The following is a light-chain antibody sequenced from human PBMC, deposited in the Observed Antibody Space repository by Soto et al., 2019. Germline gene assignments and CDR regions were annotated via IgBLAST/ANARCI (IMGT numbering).Light chain of an antibody. CDR1: QSVSTY. V-gene: IGKV3-11*01. Sequence: EIVLTQSPATLSLSPGERATLSCRASQSVSTYLAWYQQKPGQAPRLLIYDASKRATGIPARFSGSGSGTDVTLTITSLEPEDFGVYYCQQRSNWPPTWTFGEGTKVDI. CDR3: QQRSNWPPTWT. J-gene: IGKJ1*01. CDR2: DAS.